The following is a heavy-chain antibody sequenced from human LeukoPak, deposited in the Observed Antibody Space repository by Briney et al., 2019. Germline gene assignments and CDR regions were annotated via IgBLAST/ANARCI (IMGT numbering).Heavy chain of an antibody. Sequence: SVKVSCKASGGTFSSYAISWVRQAPGQGLEWMGRIIPILGIANYAQKFQGRVTITADKSTSTAYMELSSLRSEDTAVYYCAKDRRPGVDYGDPFDYWGQGTLVTVSS. D-gene: IGHD4-17*01. CDR3: AKDRRPGVDYGDPFDY. CDR1: GGTFSSYA. J-gene: IGHJ4*02. V-gene: IGHV1-69*04. CDR2: IIPILGIA.